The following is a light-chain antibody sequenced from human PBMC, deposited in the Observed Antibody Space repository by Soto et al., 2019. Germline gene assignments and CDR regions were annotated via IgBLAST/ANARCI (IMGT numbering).Light chain of an antibody. CDR2: EVS. CDR1: SSDVGSYNR. Sequence: LTQPPSVSGSPGQSATISCTGTSSDVGSYNRVSWYQQRPGTAPKLMIYEVSNRPSGVPDRFSGSKSGNTASLTISGLQAEDEADYYCSPFTSSSTVIFGGGTKVTVL. V-gene: IGLV2-18*02. CDR3: SPFTSSSTVI. J-gene: IGLJ2*01.